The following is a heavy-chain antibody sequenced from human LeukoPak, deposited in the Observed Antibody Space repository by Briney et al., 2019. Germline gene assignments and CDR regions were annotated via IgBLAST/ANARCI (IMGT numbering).Heavy chain of an antibody. D-gene: IGHD2-2*01. V-gene: IGHV3-48*03. Sequence: PGGSLRLSCAASGFTFSSYEMNWVRQAPGKGLEWVSYISSGGSTIYYADSVKGRFTISRDNSKNSLYLQMNSLRAEDTALYYCAKDSEEGYCSSTSCSLGAFDIWGQGTMVTVSS. CDR1: GFTFSSYE. CDR2: ISSGGSTI. CDR3: AKDSEEGYCSSTSCSLGAFDI. J-gene: IGHJ3*02.